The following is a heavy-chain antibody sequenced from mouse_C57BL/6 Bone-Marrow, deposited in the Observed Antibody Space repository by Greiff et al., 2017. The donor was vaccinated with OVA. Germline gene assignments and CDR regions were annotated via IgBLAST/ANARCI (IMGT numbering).Heavy chain of an antibody. Sequence: QVQLKQPGAELVMPGASVKLSCKASGYTFTSYWMHWVKQRPGQGLEWIGEIDPSDSYTNYNQKFKGKSTLTVDKSSSTAYMQLSSLTSEDSAVYYCARLGAYDYAWFAYWGQGTLVTVSA. CDR3: ARLGAYDYAWFAY. CDR2: IDPSDSYT. J-gene: IGHJ3*01. V-gene: IGHV1-69*01. D-gene: IGHD2-4*01. CDR1: GYTFTSYW.